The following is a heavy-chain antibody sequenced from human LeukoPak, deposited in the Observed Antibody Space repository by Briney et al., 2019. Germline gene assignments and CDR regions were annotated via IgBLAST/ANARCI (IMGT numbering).Heavy chain of an antibody. CDR1: GFIFGDYA. J-gene: IGHJ4*02. D-gene: IGHD4-17*01. CDR2: SRNKANGYTT. CDR3: VRGRNGFDN. Sequence: GGSLRLSCTGSGFIFGDYAMNWVRQAPGKGLEWVARSRNKANGYTTVYAESVKDRFTISRDDSKNSLYLQMNSLKIEDTAVYYCVRGRNGFDNWGQGTLVTVSS. V-gene: IGHV3-72*01.